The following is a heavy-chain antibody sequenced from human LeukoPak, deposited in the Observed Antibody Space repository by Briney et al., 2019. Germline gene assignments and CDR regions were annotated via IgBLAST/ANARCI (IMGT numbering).Heavy chain of an antibody. CDR2: IYYSGST. V-gene: IGHV4-59*01. CDR1: GGSISSYY. J-gene: IGHJ4*02. D-gene: IGHD5-18*01. CDR3: ARAPIQLWSPIDY. Sequence: ASETLSLTCTVSGGSISSYYWSWIRQPPGKGLEWIGYIYYSGSTNYNPSLKSRVTISVDTSKNQFSLKLSSVTAADTAVYYCARAPIQLWSPIDYWGQGTLVTVSS.